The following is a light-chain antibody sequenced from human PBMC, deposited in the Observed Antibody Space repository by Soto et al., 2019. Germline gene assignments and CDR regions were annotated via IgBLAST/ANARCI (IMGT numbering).Light chain of an antibody. CDR1: SSDVGSYNH. Sequence: QSALTQPASVSGSPGQSITISCSGTSSDVGSYNHVAWYQHFPGKTPKLIIYEVTYRPSGVSHRFSASKSGNTASLTISGLQAEDEADYYCISYTGSSTSYVFGTGTKVTVX. J-gene: IGLJ1*01. CDR2: EVT. CDR3: ISYTGSSTSYV. V-gene: IGLV2-14*01.